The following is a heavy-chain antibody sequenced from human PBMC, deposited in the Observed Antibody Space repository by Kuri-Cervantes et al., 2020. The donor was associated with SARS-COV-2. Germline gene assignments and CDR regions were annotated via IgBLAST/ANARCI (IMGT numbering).Heavy chain of an antibody. CDR1: GFTFSSYS. CDR3: ARDYGATPAFGP. J-gene: IGHJ5*02. Sequence: GGSLRLSCAASGFTFSSYSMNWVRQAPGKGLEWVSSISSSRSYTYYADSVKGRFTISRDNAKNSLYLQMSSLRAEDTAVYYCARDYGATPAFGPWGQGTLVTVSS. CDR2: ISSSRSYT. V-gene: IGHV3-21*01. D-gene: IGHD4-17*01.